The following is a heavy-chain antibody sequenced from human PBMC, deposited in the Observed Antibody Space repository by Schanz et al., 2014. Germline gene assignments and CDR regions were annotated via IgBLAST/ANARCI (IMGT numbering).Heavy chain of an antibody. D-gene: IGHD6-19*01. CDR2: IKQDGSER. J-gene: IGHJ4*02. V-gene: IGHV3-7*03. CDR3: AKDHPSSGWPAFDV. Sequence: EVQLVESGGGLVQPGGSLRLSCAASGFIFSNSWMSWVRQAPGKGLEWVANIKQDGSERYYVDSVKGRFTISRDLSSNTLYLQMNSLRADDSAIYYCAKDHPSSGWPAFDVWGQGTQGTVSS. CDR1: GFIFSNSW.